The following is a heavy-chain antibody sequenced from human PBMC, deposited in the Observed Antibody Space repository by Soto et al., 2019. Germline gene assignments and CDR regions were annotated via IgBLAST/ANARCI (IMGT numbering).Heavy chain of an antibody. CDR1: GITFSSYA. CDR2: ISGSGGTT. V-gene: IGHV3-23*04. CDR3: AKGARSSGWY. D-gene: IGHD6-19*01. Sequence: EVQLVESGGGLVQPGGSLRLSCVVSGITFSSYAMSWVRQAPGKGLEWVSAISGSGGTTYYADSVKGRFTISRDNSKNTLYLQMNSLRTEDTAVYYCAKGARSSGWYWGQGTLVTVSS. J-gene: IGHJ4*02.